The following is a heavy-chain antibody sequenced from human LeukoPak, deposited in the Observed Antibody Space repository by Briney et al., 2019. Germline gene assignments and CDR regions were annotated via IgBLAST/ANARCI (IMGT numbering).Heavy chain of an antibody. CDR2: IYYSGST. CDR3: ARDSYRSSSWGRGDY. Sequence: SETLSLTCTVSGGSISSSSYYWGWIRQPPGKGLEWIGSIYYSGSTYYNPSLKSRVTISVDTSKNQFSLKLSSVTAADTAVYYCARDSYRSSSWGRGDYWGQGTLVTVSS. D-gene: IGHD6-13*01. V-gene: IGHV4-39*07. J-gene: IGHJ4*02. CDR1: GGSISSSSYY.